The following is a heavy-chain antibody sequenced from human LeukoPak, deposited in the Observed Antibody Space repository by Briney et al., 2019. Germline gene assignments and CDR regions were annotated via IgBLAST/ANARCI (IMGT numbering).Heavy chain of an antibody. CDR3: ARDHRWSFDY. CDR1: GFTFSAYS. V-gene: IGHV3-48*02. J-gene: IGHJ4*02. CDR2: IGSSSSAI. D-gene: IGHD4-23*01. Sequence: GGSLRLSCAASGFTFSAYSMNWVRQAPGKGLEWVSYIGSSSSAIYYADSVKRRFTISRDNAKNSLYMQMNSLRDEDTAVYYCARDHRWSFDYWGQGTLVTVSS.